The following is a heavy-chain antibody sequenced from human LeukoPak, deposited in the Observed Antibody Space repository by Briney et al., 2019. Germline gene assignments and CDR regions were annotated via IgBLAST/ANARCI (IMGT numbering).Heavy chain of an antibody. CDR1: GYSISSGYF. J-gene: IGHJ4*02. Sequence: SETLSLTCSVSGYSISSGYFWGWIRQPPGKGLEWIGRIYHSGSTYYDPSLKSRVTISVDTSKNHFSLKLSSVTAADTAVYYCARNRDGYNSFDYWGQGTLVTVSS. V-gene: IGHV4-38-2*02. CDR3: ARNRDGYNSFDY. CDR2: IYHSGST. D-gene: IGHD5-24*01.